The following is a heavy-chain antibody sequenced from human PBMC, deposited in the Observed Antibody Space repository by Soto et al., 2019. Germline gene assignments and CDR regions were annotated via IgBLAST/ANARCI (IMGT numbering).Heavy chain of an antibody. CDR3: NNWFDP. Sequence: EVQLVESGGGLVQPGGSLRLSCAASGFTFSTYWMHWVRHAPGKGLVWVSRINSDGSSTYYADSVKGRFTISRDNAKNTLYLQLNSLRAEDTAVYYCNNWFDPWGQGTLVTVSS. V-gene: IGHV3-74*01. J-gene: IGHJ5*02. CDR1: GFTFSTYW. CDR2: INSDGSST.